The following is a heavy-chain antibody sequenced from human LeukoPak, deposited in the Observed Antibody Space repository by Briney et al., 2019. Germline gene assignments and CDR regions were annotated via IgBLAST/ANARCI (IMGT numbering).Heavy chain of an antibody. CDR3: ARDRRYCSGGSCFDIDY. V-gene: IGHV1-18*04. Sequence: GASVKVSCKASGDTFTSYGISWVRQAPGQGLEWMGWISAYNGNTNYAQKLQGRVTMTTDTSTSTAYMELRSLRSDDTAVYYCARDRRYCSGGSCFDIDYWGQGTLVTVSS. D-gene: IGHD2-15*01. J-gene: IGHJ4*02. CDR2: ISAYNGNT. CDR1: GDTFTSYG.